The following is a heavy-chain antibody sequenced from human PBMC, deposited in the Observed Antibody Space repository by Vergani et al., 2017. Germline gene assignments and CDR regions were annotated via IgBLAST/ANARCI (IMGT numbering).Heavy chain of an antibody. Sequence: EVQLLESGGGLVQPGGSLRLSCAASGFTFSSYAMSWVRQAPGKGLEWVSAISGSGGSTYYADSVKGRFTISRDNSKNTLYLQMNSLRAEDTAVYYCARDLNYDSSGYYPIFDYWGQGTLVTVSS. V-gene: IGHV3-23*01. CDR1: GFTFSSYA. J-gene: IGHJ4*02. D-gene: IGHD3-22*01. CDR2: ISGSGGST. CDR3: ARDLNYDSSGYYPIFDY.